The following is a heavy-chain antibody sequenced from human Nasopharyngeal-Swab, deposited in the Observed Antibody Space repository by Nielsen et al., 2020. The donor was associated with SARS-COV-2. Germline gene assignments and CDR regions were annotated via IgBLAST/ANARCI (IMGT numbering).Heavy chain of an antibody. J-gene: IGHJ4*02. CDR1: GFTFSNAW. V-gene: IGHV3-15*01. Sequence: GESLKISCAASGFTFSNAWMSWVRQAPGKGLEWVGRIKSKTDGGTTDYAAPVKGRFTISRDDSKNTLYLQMNSLKTEDTAVYYCTTAFRSILTGPRWGQGTLVTVSS. D-gene: IGHD3-9*01. CDR3: TTAFRSILTGPR. CDR2: IKSKTDGGTT.